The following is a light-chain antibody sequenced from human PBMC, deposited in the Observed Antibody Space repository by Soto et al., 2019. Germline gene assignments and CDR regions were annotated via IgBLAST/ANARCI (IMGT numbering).Light chain of an antibody. CDR3: CSYAGRYSFA. V-gene: IGLV2-11*01. CDR2: DVD. CDR1: SSDVGAYKS. J-gene: IGLJ2*01. Sequence: QSALTQPRSVSGSPGQSVTISCTGTSSDVGAYKSVTWYQQYPGKVPKLIIHDVDERPSGVPDRFSGSKSGNTAFLTISGLQADDEADYYCCSYAGRYSFAFGGGTKLTVL.